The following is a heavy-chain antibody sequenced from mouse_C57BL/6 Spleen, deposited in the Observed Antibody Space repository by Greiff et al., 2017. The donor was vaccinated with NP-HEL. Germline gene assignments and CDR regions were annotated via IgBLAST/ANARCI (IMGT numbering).Heavy chain of an antibody. J-gene: IGHJ2*01. CDR1: GYTFTSYW. V-gene: IGHV1-69*01. D-gene: IGHD1-1*01. CDR3: ARGPFITTAHYFDY. Sequence: QVQLQQPGAELVMPGASVKLSCKASGYTFTSYWMHWVNQRPGQGLEWIGEIDPSDSYTNYNQKFKGKSTLTVDKSSSTAYMQLSSLTSEDSAVYYCARGPFITTAHYFDYWGQGTTLTVSS. CDR2: IDPSDSYT.